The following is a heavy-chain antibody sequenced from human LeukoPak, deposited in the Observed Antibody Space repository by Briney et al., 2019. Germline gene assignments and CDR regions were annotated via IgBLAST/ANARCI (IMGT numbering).Heavy chain of an antibody. Sequence: GASVKVSCKASGYTFTGYYMHWVRQAPGQGLEWMGWINPNSGGTNYAQKFQGRVTMTRDTSISTAYMELSRLRSDDTAVYYCARGLWFGEFFLTYFDYWGQGTLATVSS. CDR3: ARGLWFGEFFLTYFDY. D-gene: IGHD3-10*01. CDR2: INPNSGGT. V-gene: IGHV1-2*02. J-gene: IGHJ4*02. CDR1: GYTFTGYY.